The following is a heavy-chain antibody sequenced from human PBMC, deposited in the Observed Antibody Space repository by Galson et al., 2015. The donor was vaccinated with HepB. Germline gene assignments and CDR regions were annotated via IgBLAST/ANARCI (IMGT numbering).Heavy chain of an antibody. CDR3: ASAPVGDNAIDY. CDR2: ISYDGSNK. J-gene: IGHJ4*02. V-gene: IGHV3-30-3*01. CDR1: GFTFSSYA. D-gene: IGHD4-17*01. Sequence: SLRLSCAASGFTFSSYAMHWVRQAPGKGLEWVAVISYDGSNKYYADSVKGRFTISRDNSKNTLYLQMNSLRAEDTAVYYCASAPVGDNAIDYWGQGTLVTVSS.